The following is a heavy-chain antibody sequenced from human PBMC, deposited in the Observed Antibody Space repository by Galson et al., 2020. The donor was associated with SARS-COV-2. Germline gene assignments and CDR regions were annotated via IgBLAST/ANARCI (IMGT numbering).Heavy chain of an antibody. Sequence: SETLSPSCTVSGDSISSRTYYWGWIRQPPGKGLEWIGSINYSGTTYYNPSLTSRVTISVDTSKNQFPLRLNSVVATDTAVYYCARRPSGSYHFDYWGQGTLVTVSS. CDR2: INYSGTT. CDR3: ARRPSGSYHFDY. CDR1: GDSISSRTYY. D-gene: IGHD3-10*01. V-gene: IGHV4-39*01. J-gene: IGHJ4*02.